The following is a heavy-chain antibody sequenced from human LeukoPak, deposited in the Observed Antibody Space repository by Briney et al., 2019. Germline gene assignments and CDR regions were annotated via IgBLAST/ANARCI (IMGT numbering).Heavy chain of an antibody. CDR1: GFTFTAYS. CDR2: ISNNADTT. CDR3: VKGWVRGVMNY. J-gene: IGHJ4*02. V-gene: IGHV3-64D*06. Sequence: PGGSLRLSCSASGFTFTAYSMYWVRQAPGKGLEYVSAISNNADTTYYADSVKGRFTISRDNSKNTLYLQMSSLRAEDMAVYSCVKGWVRGVMNYWGQGTLVTVSS. D-gene: IGHD3-10*01.